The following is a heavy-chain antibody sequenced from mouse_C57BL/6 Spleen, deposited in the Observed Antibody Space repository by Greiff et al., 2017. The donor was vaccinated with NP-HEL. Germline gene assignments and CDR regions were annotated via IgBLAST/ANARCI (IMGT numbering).Heavy chain of an antibody. V-gene: IGHV1-53*01. Sequence: VQLQQPGTELVKPGASVKLSCKASGYTFTSYWMHWVKQRPGQGLEWIGNINPSNGGTNYNEKFKSKATLTVDKSSSTAYMQLSSLTSEDSAVYYCAREGGYSYGSSPFDYWGQGTTLTVSS. CDR3: AREGGYSYGSSPFDY. D-gene: IGHD1-1*01. J-gene: IGHJ2*01. CDR2: INPSNGGT. CDR1: GYTFTSYW.